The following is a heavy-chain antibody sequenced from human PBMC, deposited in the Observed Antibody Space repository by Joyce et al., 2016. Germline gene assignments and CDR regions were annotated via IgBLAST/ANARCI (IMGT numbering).Heavy chain of an antibody. Sequence: QVQLVQSGAEVKKPGASVKISCQASGYSFDSYYLYWMRQAPGQGLEWMGKINPSGGSTNYAQTFQGRVTMTRDTSTSTAYLELTSLTSEDTGTYYCARDGPFSSGTESWFDPWGQGTLVIVS. CDR3: ARDGPFSSGTESWFDP. D-gene: IGHD6-19*01. CDR2: INPSGGST. CDR1: GYSFDSYY. V-gene: IGHV1-46*02. J-gene: IGHJ5*02.